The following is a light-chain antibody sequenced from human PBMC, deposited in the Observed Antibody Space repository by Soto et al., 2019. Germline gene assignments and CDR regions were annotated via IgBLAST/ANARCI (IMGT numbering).Light chain of an antibody. Sequence: EIVLTQSPGTLSLSPGERVTLSCRASQSVSSAYLAWYQQKPGQAPRLLMFGTSNRATDIPDRFGGSGSGTDFTLTISRLEPEDVAVYYCQHYSRTLPWTFGQGTKVDI. CDR1: QSVSSAY. CDR3: QHYSRTLPWT. J-gene: IGKJ1*01. V-gene: IGKV3-20*01. CDR2: GTS.